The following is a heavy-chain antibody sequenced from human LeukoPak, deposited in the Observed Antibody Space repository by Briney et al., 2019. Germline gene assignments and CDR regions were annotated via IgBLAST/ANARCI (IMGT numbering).Heavy chain of an antibody. J-gene: IGHJ4*02. Sequence: GGSLRLSCAASGFTFSSYAMSWVRQAPGKGLEWVSGISGSGAGTYYADSVKGRFTISRDNSKNTLYLQMNSLRADDTAVYYCAKMVREFYTISYYFDYWGQGTLVTVSS. CDR1: GFTFSSYA. CDR2: ISGSGAGT. CDR3: AKMVREFYTISYYFDY. D-gene: IGHD2-8*01. V-gene: IGHV3-23*01.